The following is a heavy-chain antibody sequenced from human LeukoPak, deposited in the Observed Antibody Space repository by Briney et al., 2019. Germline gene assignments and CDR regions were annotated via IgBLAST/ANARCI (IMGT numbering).Heavy chain of an antibody. CDR1: GGSISSSSYY. J-gene: IGHJ4*02. V-gene: IGHV4-39*01. CDR2: IYYSGST. CDR3: ARLGIAAAAYYFDY. Sequence: PSETLSLTCTFSGGSISSSSYYWGWIRQPPGKGLEWIGSIYYSGSTYYNPSLKSRVTISVDTSKNQFSLKLSSVTAADTAVYYCARLGIAAAAYYFDYWGQGTLVTVFS. D-gene: IGHD6-13*01.